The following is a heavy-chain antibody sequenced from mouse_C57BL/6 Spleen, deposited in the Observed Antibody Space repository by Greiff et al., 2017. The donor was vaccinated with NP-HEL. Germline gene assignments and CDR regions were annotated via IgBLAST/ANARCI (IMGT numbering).Heavy chain of an antibody. J-gene: IGHJ3*01. V-gene: IGHV1-80*01. CDR2: IYPGDGDT. D-gene: IGHD2-4*01. CDR3: ARSADYDAGAWFAY. Sequence: QVQLQQSGAELVKPGASVKISCKASGYAFSSYWMNWVKQRPGKGLEWIGQIYPGDGDTNYNGKFKGKATLTADKSSSTAYMQLSSLTSEDSAVYFCARSADYDAGAWFAYWGQGTLVTVSA. CDR1: GYAFSSYW.